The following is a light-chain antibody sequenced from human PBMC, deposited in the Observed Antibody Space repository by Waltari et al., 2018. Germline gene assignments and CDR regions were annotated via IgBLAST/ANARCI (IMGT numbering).Light chain of an antibody. V-gene: IGLV3-25*03. J-gene: IGLJ2*01. CDR2: KDS. CDR1: ALPKQY. CDR3: QSADSSGTVV. Sequence: SYELTQPPSVSVSPGQTARITCPGDALPKQYAYWYQQKPGQAPVLVIDKDSERPAGIPERFSGSSSGTTVTLTISGVQAEDEADYYCQSADSSGTVVFGGGTKLTVL.